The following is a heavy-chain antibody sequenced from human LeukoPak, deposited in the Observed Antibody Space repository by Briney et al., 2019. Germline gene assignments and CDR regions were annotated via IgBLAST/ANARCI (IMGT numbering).Heavy chain of an antibody. Sequence: GGSLRLSCEASGFTFGTYEMTWVRQARGKGLEWVAYITRSGTTIYYADSVKGRFTISRDNAKNSLYLQMNSLRAEDTAVYYCARDRIQLWPSPDYWGQGTLVTVSS. CDR3: ARDRIQLWPSPDY. CDR1: GFTFGTYE. V-gene: IGHV3-48*03. J-gene: IGHJ4*02. D-gene: IGHD5-18*01. CDR2: ITRSGTTI.